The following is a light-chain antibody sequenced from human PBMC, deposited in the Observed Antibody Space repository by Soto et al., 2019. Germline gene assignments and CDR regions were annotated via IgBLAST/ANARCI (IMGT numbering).Light chain of an antibody. J-gene: IGKJ1*01. CDR1: QSLQHSNGYNY. CDR3: MQALPTPA. Sequence: DIVMTQSPLSLPVTPGEPASISCRSSQSLQHSNGYNYLDWYVQKPGQSPQILIYLDSNRASGVPERFSGSGSGTDFTLKISRVEAEDVGTYYCMQALPTPAFGQGTKVEIK. V-gene: IGKV2-28*01. CDR2: LDS.